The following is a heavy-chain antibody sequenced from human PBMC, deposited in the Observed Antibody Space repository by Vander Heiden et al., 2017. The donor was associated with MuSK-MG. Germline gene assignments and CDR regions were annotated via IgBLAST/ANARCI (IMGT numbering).Heavy chain of an antibody. CDR1: GFNFSSYG. V-gene: IGHV3-21*01. CDR3: ARDMVGGVGY. J-gene: IGHJ4*02. Sequence: EVQLVESGGGLVKPGGSLRLSCAASGFNFSSYGMNWVRQAPGKGLEWVSSISSSSSYIYYADSVKGRFTISRDNAKNSLYLQMNSLRAEDTAVYYCARDMVGGVGYWGQGTLVTVSS. CDR2: ISSSSSYI. D-gene: IGHD1-26*01.